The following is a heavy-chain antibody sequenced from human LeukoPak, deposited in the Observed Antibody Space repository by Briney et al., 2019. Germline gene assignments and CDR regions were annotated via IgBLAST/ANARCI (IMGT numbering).Heavy chain of an antibody. V-gene: IGHV3-7*01. CDR3: ARHSNKYDYDSSGHYRSFDY. J-gene: IGHJ4*02. D-gene: IGHD3-22*01. CDR2: INQDVSDK. Sequence: RGSVRLSCAASGFTYSFYWMSWVRQAPGKGLEWVANINQDVSDKYYVDSVKGRFTISRDNSKNTLYLQMNSLRAEDTAFYFCARHSNKYDYDSSGHYRSFDYWGQGTLVSVSS. CDR1: GFTYSFYW.